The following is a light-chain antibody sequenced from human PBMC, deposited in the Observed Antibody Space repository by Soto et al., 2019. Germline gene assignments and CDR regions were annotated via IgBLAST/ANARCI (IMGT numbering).Light chain of an antibody. CDR1: QSISSW. CDR3: QQYNSYPLT. V-gene: IGKV1-5*01. CDR2: DVS. Sequence: DIQMTQSPSSVSASVGDRVIITCRASQSISSWLAWFQQKPGKAPNLLIYDVSSLESGVPSRFSGSGSGTEFTLTISSLQPDDFATYYCQQYNSYPLTFGGGTKVDIK. J-gene: IGKJ4*01.